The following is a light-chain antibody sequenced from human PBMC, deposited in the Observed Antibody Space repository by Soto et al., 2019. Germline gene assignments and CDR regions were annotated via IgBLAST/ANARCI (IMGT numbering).Light chain of an antibody. J-gene: IGLJ3*02. CDR3: TAFAATNIFVVL. V-gene: IGLV2-8*01. CDR1: SRDVGAHDY. Sequence: QSALTQPPSASGAPGQSGTDSCTGTSRDVGAHDYVSWYHHHPGKAPKLIIHEVNKGPSGVLDRFSGSKSGNTASLTVSGLHSEDEADYYCTAFAATNIFVVLFGGGTKLTVL. CDR2: EVN.